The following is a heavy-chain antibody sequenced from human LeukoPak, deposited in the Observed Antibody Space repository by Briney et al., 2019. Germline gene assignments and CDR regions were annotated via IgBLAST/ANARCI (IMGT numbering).Heavy chain of an antibody. V-gene: IGHV1-8*01. CDR1: GYTFTSYD. D-gene: IGHD3-22*01. J-gene: IGHJ4*02. Sequence: ASVKVSCKASGYTFTSYDINWVRQATGQGLEWMGWMNPNSGNTGYAQKFQGRVTMTRNTSISTAYMELRSLRSDDTAVYYCARDRSPRHYYDTSDYHGAAAYWGLGTLVTVSS. CDR3: ARDRSPRHYYDTSDYHGAAAY. CDR2: MNPNSGNT.